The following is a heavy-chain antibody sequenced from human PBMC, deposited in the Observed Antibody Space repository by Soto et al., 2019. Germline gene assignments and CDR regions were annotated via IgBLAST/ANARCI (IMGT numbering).Heavy chain of an antibody. V-gene: IGHV1-69*01. CDR2: ITPIFGSA. CDR3: AKTTVASYILNGMDV. D-gene: IGHD1-1*01. J-gene: IGHJ6*02. CDR1: GGSFHSYS. Sequence: QVQLVQSGAEVKKPGSSVKVSCKASGGSFHSYSISWVRQAPGQGPEWLGGITPIFGSANYAQKFQGRLTITADESTSTAYMDLGSLTTEDTAVYYCAKTTVASYILNGMDVWGQGTTVTVSS.